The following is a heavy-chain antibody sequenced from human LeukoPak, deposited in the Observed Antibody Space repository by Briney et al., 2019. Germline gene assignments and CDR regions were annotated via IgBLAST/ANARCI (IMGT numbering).Heavy chain of an antibody. CDR2: INAGNGNT. Sequence: ASVKVSCKASGYTFTSYAMHWVRQAPGQRLEWMGWINAGNGNTKYSQKFQGRVTITRDTSASTAYMELSSLRSEDTAVYYCASSAASFEPDYYFDSWGQGTLVTVSS. CDR3: ASSAASFEPDYYFDS. V-gene: IGHV1-3*01. CDR1: GYTFTSYA. D-gene: IGHD3-10*01. J-gene: IGHJ4*02.